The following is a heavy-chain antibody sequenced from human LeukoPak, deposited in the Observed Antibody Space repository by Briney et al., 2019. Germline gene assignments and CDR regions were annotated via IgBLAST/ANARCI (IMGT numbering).Heavy chain of an antibody. CDR3: ARGRLTYGSGSYWFDP. Sequence: ASVKVSCKASGYTFTGYYMHWVRQAPGQGLEWMGWINPNSGGTNYAQKFKGRVTMTRDTSISTAYMELSRLRSDDTAVYYCARGRLTYGSGSYWFDPWGQGTLVTVSS. CDR1: GYTFTGYY. D-gene: IGHD3-10*01. CDR2: INPNSGGT. J-gene: IGHJ5*02. V-gene: IGHV1-2*02.